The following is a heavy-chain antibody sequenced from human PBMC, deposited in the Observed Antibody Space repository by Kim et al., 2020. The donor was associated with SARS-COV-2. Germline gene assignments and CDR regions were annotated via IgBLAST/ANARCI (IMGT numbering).Heavy chain of an antibody. Sequence: GGSLRLSCAASGFTFSSYAMSWVRQAPGKGLEWVSAISGSGGSTYYADSVKGRFTISRDNSKNTLYLQMNSLRAEDTAVYYCAKICRAAIFGVVIIWAGDDYFDYWGQGTLVTVSS. J-gene: IGHJ4*02. D-gene: IGHD3-3*01. CDR2: ISGSGGST. CDR3: AKICRAAIFGVVIIWAGDDYFDY. CDR1: GFTFSSYA. V-gene: IGHV3-23*01.